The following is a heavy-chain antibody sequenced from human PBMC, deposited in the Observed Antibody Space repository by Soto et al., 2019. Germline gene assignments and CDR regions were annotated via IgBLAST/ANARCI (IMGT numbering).Heavy chain of an antibody. D-gene: IGHD3-22*01. Sequence: SVKVSCKASGGTFSRYAISWVRQAPGQGLEWMGGIIPIFGTANYAQKFQGRGTITADESTSTAYREVSSRRSEDKAVYDCESPIHSYYDSSGHSAWFDPWGEGTLVTVSS. CDR2: IIPIFGTA. CDR3: ESPIHSYYDSSGHSAWFDP. CDR1: GGTFSRYA. V-gene: IGHV1-69*13. J-gene: IGHJ5*01.